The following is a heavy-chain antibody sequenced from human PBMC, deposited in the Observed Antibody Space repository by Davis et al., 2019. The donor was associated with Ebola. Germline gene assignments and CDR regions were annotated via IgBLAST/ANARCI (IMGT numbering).Heavy chain of an antibody. V-gene: IGHV3-43*02. CDR1: GFIFSDFG. D-gene: IGHD3-10*01. J-gene: IGHJ4*02. CDR2: INGNAITT. CDR3: ARGTGDY. Sequence: GGSLRLSCPASGFIFSDFGMLWVRHAPGKGLEWVSLINGNAITTFYADSMKGRFTISRDNSKNSLYLQMNNLRVEDTALYYCARGTGDYWGQGALVTVSS.